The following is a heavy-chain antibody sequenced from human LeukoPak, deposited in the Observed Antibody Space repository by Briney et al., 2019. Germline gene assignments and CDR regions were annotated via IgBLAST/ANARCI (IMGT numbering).Heavy chain of an antibody. D-gene: IGHD6-19*01. V-gene: IGHV5-51*01. CDR3: ARGPLSSGWYHYGMDV. CDR2: IYPGDSDT. CDR1: GSIFTSYW. J-gene: IGHJ6*02. Sequence: GASLKISCKGSGSIFTSYWIGWVRQMPGKGLEWMGIIYPGDSDTRYSPSFQGQVTISADKSISTAYLQWSSLKASDTAMYYCARGPLSSGWYHYGMDVWGQGTTVTVSS.